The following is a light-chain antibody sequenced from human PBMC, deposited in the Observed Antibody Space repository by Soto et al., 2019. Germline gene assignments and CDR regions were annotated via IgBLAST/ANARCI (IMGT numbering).Light chain of an antibody. CDR1: QSVSSSY. J-gene: IGKJ5*01. V-gene: IGKV3-20*01. Sequence: EIVLTQSPGTLSLSPGERATLSCRASQSVSSSYLAWYQQKPGQAPRLLIYGASSRATGIPDRFSGSGSGTDFTLTISRLEPEDYAVYYSQQYGSSPWITFGQGTRLEIK. CDR3: QQYGSSPWIT. CDR2: GAS.